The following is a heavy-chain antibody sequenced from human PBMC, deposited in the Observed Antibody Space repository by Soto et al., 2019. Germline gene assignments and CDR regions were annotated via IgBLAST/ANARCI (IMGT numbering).Heavy chain of an antibody. J-gene: IGHJ3*02. CDR2: IWYDGSNK. CDR3: AREAPGYFGAFDI. Sequence: SLRLSCAASGFTFSSYGMHWVRQAPGKGLEWVAVIWYDGSNKYYADSVKGRFTISRDNSKNTLYLQMNSLRAEDTAVYYCAREAPGYFGAFDIWGQGTMVTVSS. CDR1: GFTFSSYG. D-gene: IGHD3-9*01. V-gene: IGHV3-33*01.